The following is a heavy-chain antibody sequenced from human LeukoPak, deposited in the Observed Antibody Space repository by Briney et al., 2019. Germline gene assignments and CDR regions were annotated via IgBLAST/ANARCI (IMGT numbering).Heavy chain of an antibody. CDR3: ARAPTVTNFDY. J-gene: IGHJ4*02. D-gene: IGHD4-17*01. CDR2: IYYSGSA. V-gene: IGHV4-59*01. CDR1: GGSISSYY. Sequence: SETLSLTCTVSGGSISSYYWSWIRQPPGKGLEWIGYIYYSGSANYNPSLKSRVTISVDTSKNQFSLKLSSVTAADTAVYYCARAPTVTNFDYWGQGTLVTVSS.